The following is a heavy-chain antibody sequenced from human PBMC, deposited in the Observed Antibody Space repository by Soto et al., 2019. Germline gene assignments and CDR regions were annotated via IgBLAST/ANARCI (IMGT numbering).Heavy chain of an antibody. J-gene: IGHJ4*02. D-gene: IGHD5-12*01. CDR3: ASTGLEMATDIDY. Sequence: SETLSLTCTVSGGSISSYYWGWIRQPPGKGLEWIGSIYYSGSTYYNPSLKSRVTISVDTSKNQFSLKLSSVTAADTAVYYCASTGLEMATDIDYWGQGTLVTVSS. CDR1: GGSISSYY. V-gene: IGHV4-39*01. CDR2: IYYSGST.